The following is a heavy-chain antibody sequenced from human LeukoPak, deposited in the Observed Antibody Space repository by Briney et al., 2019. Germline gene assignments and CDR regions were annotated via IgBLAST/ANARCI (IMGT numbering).Heavy chain of an antibody. CDR1: GDSITTSPYS. CDR3: ASVKKYSSGALGYYYGMDV. D-gene: IGHD6-19*01. CDR2: FYYSGNT. Sequence: SETLSLTCTVSGDSITTSPYSWDWIRQPPGRGLEWIATFYYSGNTHYNPSLKSRVTISVDTSKNQFSLKLSSVTAADTAVYYCASVKKYSSGALGYYYGMDVWGQGTTVTVSS. J-gene: IGHJ6*02. V-gene: IGHV4-39*07.